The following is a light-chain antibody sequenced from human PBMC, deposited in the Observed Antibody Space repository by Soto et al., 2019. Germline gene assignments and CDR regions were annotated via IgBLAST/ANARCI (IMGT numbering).Light chain of an antibody. J-gene: IGKJ4*01. CDR3: QQYNNWTLT. V-gene: IGKV3-15*01. CDR2: GAS. Sequence: EIVMTQSPATLSVSPGERATLSCRASQSVSGNLAWYEQKPGQPPRLLIYGASTRATGIPARFSGSGSGTEFTLTISSLQSEVFAVYYCQQYNNWTLTFGAGTKVEIK. CDR1: QSVSGN.